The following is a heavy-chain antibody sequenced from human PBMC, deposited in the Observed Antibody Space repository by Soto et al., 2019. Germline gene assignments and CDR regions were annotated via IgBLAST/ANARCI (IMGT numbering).Heavy chain of an antibody. Sequence: ASVKVSCKASGGTFSTYAMNWVRQAPGQGLEWMGGIIPIFGTANFAQKFQGRVTITADESTSTAYMDLSSLRSEDTALYYCARGRSGAAADPHDAFDIWGQGTMVTVSS. J-gene: IGHJ3*02. CDR3: ARGRSGAAADPHDAFDI. CDR1: GGTFSTYA. V-gene: IGHV1-69*13. D-gene: IGHD6-13*01. CDR2: IIPIFGTA.